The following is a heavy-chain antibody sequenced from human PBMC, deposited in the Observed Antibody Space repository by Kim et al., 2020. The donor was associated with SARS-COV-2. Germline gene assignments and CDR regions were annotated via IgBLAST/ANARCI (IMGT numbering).Heavy chain of an antibody. Sequence: GGSLRLSCAASGFTFSGSAMHWVRQASGKGLEWVGRIRSKANSYATAYAASVKGRFTISRDDSKNTAYLQMNSLKTEDTAVYYCTSLNSGSYYWGQGTLVTVSS. CDR1: GFTFSGSA. D-gene: IGHD1-26*01. CDR2: IRSKANSYAT. V-gene: IGHV3-73*01. J-gene: IGHJ4*02. CDR3: TSLNSGSYY.